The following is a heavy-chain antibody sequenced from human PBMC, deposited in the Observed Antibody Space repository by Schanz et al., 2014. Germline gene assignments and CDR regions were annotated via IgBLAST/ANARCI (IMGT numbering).Heavy chain of an antibody. CDR1: GFTLNNAW. D-gene: IGHD3-10*01. V-gene: IGHV3-11*01. CDR3: ARIGGSVFDY. J-gene: IGHJ4*02. Sequence: VQLVESGGGLVKPGGSLRLSCATSGFTLNNAWMNWVRQAPGKGLEWISYITYNGGTIYYADSVKGRFTISRDNSKNSLYLQMNSLRAEDTAVYYCARIGGSVFDYWAQGTLVTVSS. CDR2: ITYNGGTI.